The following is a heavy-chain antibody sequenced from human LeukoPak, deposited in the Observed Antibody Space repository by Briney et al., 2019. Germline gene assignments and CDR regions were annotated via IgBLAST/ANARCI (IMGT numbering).Heavy chain of an antibody. Sequence: ASVRVSCKASHYIFSSYGVSWVRQAPGQGLEWMGWISPYNGNVVYAQKFRDRVTMTTDASTSTAYMDLRSLRSDDTAVYYCARVKEAYDSGAYWGQGTLVTVSS. CDR1: HYIFSSYG. V-gene: IGHV1-18*01. CDR3: ARVKEAYDSGAY. CDR2: ISPYNGNV. J-gene: IGHJ4*02. D-gene: IGHD5-12*01.